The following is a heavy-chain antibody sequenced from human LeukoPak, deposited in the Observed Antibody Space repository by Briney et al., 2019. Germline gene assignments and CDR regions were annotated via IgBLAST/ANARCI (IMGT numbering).Heavy chain of an antibody. J-gene: IGHJ3*02. CDR3: ARLPTGDPLSNGTFDI. V-gene: IGHV1-69*13. D-gene: IGHD7-27*01. Sequence: SVKVSCKASGYTFTSYYIHWVRQAPGQGLEWMGGIIPIFGSVDYAQKFQGRLTITADESTSTAYMDLSSLESEDTAVYYCARLPTGDPLSNGTFDIWGQGTMVTVSS. CDR2: IIPIFGSV. CDR1: GYTFTSYY.